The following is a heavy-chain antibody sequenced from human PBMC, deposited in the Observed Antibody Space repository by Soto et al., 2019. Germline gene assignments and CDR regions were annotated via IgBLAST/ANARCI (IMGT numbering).Heavy chain of an antibody. D-gene: IGHD2-21*02. CDR2: IYYSGST. J-gene: IGHJ4*02. Sequence: QLQLQESGPGLVKPSETLSLTCTVSGGSISSSSYYWGWIRQPPGKGLEWIGSIYYSGSTYYNPSLKSRVTISVDTSKNQFSLKLSSVTSADTAVYYCASQSPYCGSDCYRLADYWGQGTLVTVSS. CDR1: GGSISSSSYY. V-gene: IGHV4-39*01. CDR3: ASQSPYCGSDCYRLADY.